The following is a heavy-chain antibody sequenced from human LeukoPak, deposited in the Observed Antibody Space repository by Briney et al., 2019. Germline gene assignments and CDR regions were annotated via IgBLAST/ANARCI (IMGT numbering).Heavy chain of an antibody. CDR2: MNPNSGNT. CDR3: ARDRGEETIVVVPAAPNYYYYMDV. Sequence: VKVSCKASGYTFISYDINWVRQATGQGLEWMGWMNPNSGNTGYAQKFQGRVTITRNTSISTAYMELSSLRSEDTAVYYCARDRGEETIVVVPAAPNYYYYMDVWGKGTAVTVSS. D-gene: IGHD2-2*01. V-gene: IGHV1-8*03. J-gene: IGHJ6*03. CDR1: GYTFISYD.